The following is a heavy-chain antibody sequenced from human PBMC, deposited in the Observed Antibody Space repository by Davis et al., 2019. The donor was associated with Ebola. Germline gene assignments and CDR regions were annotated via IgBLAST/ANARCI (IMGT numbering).Heavy chain of an antibody. CDR2: IYPDDSDT. D-gene: IGHD4-23*01. CDR1: GFTFTSHW. V-gene: IGHV5-51*01. CDR3: ARRQRIYGGNGSYYYGMDV. Sequence: GESLKISCQGSGFTFTSHWIIWVRQMPGKGLELVGIIYPDDSDTRYSPSFQGQVTISADKSISTAYLEWSSLKASDTAMYYCARRQRIYGGNGSYYYGMDVWGKGTTVTASS. J-gene: IGHJ6*04.